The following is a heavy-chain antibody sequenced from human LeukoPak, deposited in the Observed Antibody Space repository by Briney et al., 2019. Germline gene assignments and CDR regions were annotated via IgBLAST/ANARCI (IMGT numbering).Heavy chain of an antibody. CDR1: GDTFSSYA. J-gene: IGHJ6*03. D-gene: IGHD3-3*01. Sequence: GASVKVSCKASGDTFSSYAISWVRQAPGQGLEWMGGIIPIFGTANYAQKFQGRVTITADESTSTAYMELSSLRSEDTAVYYCASGLRFSVADYYYYLDVWGKGTTVTVSS. V-gene: IGHV1-69*01. CDR3: ASGLRFSVADYYYYLDV. CDR2: IIPIFGTA.